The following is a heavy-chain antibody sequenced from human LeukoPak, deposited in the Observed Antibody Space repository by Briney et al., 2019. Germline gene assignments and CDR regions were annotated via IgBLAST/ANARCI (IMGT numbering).Heavy chain of an antibody. CDR3: ARGRLASSGWYSSPLADV. Sequence: SETLSLTCTVSGGSISSISYYGGWIRQPPGKGLEWIGSIYYGGSTNYNPSLKSRVTMSVDTSKNQFSLKLSSVTAADTAVYYCARGRLASSGWYSSPLADVWGQGTTVTVSS. CDR2: IYYGGST. V-gene: IGHV4-39*07. J-gene: IGHJ6*02. CDR1: GGSISSISYY. D-gene: IGHD6-19*01.